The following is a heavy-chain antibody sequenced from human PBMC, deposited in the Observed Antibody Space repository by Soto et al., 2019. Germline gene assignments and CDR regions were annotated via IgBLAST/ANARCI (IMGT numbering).Heavy chain of an antibody. CDR1: GGSISSGDYY. J-gene: IGHJ5*02. V-gene: IGHV4-30-4*01. Sequence: PSETLSLTCTVSGGSISSGDYYWSWIRQPPGKGLEWIGYIYYSGSTYYNPSLKSRVTISVDTSKDQFSLELSSVTAADTAVYYCASTISSSFDPWGQGTLVTVSS. CDR3: ASTISSSFDP. CDR2: IYYSGST. D-gene: IGHD6-13*01.